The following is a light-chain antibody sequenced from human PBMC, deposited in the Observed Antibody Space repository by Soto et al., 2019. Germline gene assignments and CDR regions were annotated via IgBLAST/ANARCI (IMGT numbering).Light chain of an antibody. V-gene: IGLV2-14*02. CDR1: SSDVGSYNL. CDR3: SSYTTSTTLGVV. CDR2: DVN. Sequence: QSALTQPASVSGSPGQSITISCTGTSSDVGSYNLVSWYQQHPGSAPKLMIFDVNSRPSGVSNRFSGSKSGNTASLTISGLRAEDEADYYCSSYTTSTTLGVVFGGGTKLTVL. J-gene: IGLJ2*01.